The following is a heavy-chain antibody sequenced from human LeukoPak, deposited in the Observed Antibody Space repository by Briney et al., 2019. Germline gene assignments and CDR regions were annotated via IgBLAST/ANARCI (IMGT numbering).Heavy chain of an antibody. CDR2: IYPGDSDT. CDR1: GYTFTSYW. D-gene: IGHD1-26*01. Sequence: GESLKISCKGFGYTFTSYWIGWVRQMPGKGLEWMGIIYPGDSDTRYSPSFQGQVIISADKSISTAYLQWSSLKASDTAMYYCASHPHTIVGTTPYFDYWGQGTLVTVSS. V-gene: IGHV5-51*01. CDR3: ASHPHTIVGTTPYFDY. J-gene: IGHJ4*02.